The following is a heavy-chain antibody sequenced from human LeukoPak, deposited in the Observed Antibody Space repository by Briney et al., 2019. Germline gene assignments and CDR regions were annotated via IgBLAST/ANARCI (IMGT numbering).Heavy chain of an antibody. Sequence: GGSLRLSCAASGFTFSSYWMSWVRQAPGKGLEWVSAISGSGGSTYYADSVKGRFTISRDNSKNTLYLQMNSLRAEDTAVYYCAKVGPRRLRFLEWSNYGNWFDPWGQGTLVTVSS. V-gene: IGHV3-23*01. CDR1: GFTFSSYW. CDR2: ISGSGGST. J-gene: IGHJ5*02. CDR3: AKVGPRRLRFLEWSNYGNWFDP. D-gene: IGHD3-3*01.